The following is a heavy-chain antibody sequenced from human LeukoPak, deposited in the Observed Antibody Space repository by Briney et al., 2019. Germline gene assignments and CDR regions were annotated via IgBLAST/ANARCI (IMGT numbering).Heavy chain of an antibody. CDR1: GFTFSSYG. V-gene: IGHV3-30*18. J-gene: IGHJ4*02. CDR2: ISYDGSNK. D-gene: IGHD1-26*01. CDR3: AKSGREGATNY. Sequence: PGGSLRLSCAASGFTFSSYGMHWVRQAPGKGLEWVAVISYDGSNKYYADSVKGRFTISRDNSKNTLYLQMNSLRAEDTAVYYCAKSGREGATNYWGQGTLVTVCS.